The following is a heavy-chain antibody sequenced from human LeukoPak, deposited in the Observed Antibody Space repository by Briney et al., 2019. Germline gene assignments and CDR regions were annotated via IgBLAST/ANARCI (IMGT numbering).Heavy chain of an antibody. CDR1: GGSISSGGYY. J-gene: IGHJ4*02. Sequence: SETLSLTCTVSGGSISSGGYYWSWIRQHPGKGLEWIGYIYYSGSTYYNPSLKSRVTISVDTSKNQFSLKLSSVTAADTAVYYCARALSYYYDSSAGYWGQGTLVTVSS. D-gene: IGHD3-22*01. V-gene: IGHV4-31*03. CDR3: ARALSYYYDSSAGY. CDR2: IYYSGST.